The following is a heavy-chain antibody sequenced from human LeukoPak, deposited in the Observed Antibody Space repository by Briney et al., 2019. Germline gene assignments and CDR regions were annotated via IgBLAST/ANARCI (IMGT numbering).Heavy chain of an antibody. CDR1: GFTFSSYG. Sequence: GRSLRLSCAASGFTFSSYGMHWVRQAPGKGLEWVAVISYDGSNKYYADSVKGRFTISRDNSKNTLYLQMNSLRAEDTAVYYCAKTQRGYSYGPAIYWGQGTLVTVSS. V-gene: IGHV3-30*18. J-gene: IGHJ4*02. CDR2: ISYDGSNK. D-gene: IGHD5-18*01. CDR3: AKTQRGYSYGPAIY.